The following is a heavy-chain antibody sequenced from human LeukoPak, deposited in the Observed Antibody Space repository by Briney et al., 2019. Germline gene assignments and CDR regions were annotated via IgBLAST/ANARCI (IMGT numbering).Heavy chain of an antibody. CDR3: AALGYCSGTSCYGEDY. V-gene: IGHV4-59*12. CDR2: IYYSGST. D-gene: IGHD2-2*01. CDR1: GGSISSYY. Sequence: SETLSLTCTVSGGSISSYYWSWIRQPPGKGLEWIGYIYYSGSTNYNPSLKSRVTISVDTSKNQFSLKLSSVTAADTAVYYCAALGYCSGTSCYGEDYWGQGTLVTVSS. J-gene: IGHJ4*02.